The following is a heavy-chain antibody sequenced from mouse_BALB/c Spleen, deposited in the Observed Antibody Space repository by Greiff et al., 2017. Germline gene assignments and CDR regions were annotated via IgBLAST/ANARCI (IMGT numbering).Heavy chain of an antibody. D-gene: IGHD2-2*01. Sequence: VQVVESGPGLVAPSQCLTITCTVSGFSLTSYGVHWVRQPPGKGLEWLGVIWAGGSTNYNSALMSRLSISKDNSKGQVFLKMNSLQTDDTAMYYCASDGFYCGYDGFAYWGQGTLVTVSA. J-gene: IGHJ3*01. CDR1: GFSLTSYG. V-gene: IGHV2-9*02. CDR3: ASDGFYCGYDGFAY. CDR2: IWAGGST.